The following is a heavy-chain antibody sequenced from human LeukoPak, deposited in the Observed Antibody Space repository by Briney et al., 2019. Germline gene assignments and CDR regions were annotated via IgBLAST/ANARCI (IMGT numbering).Heavy chain of an antibody. V-gene: IGHV3-23*01. CDR3: AKSGSSSWPTYFDY. Sequence: GGTLRLSCAASGFTFSSYGMSWVRQAPGKGLEWVSAISGSGGSTYYADSVKGRFTISRDNSKNTLYLQMNSLRAEDTAVYYCAKSGSSSWPTYFDYWGQGTLVTVSS. CDR1: GFTFSSYG. CDR2: ISGSGGST. J-gene: IGHJ4*02. D-gene: IGHD6-13*01.